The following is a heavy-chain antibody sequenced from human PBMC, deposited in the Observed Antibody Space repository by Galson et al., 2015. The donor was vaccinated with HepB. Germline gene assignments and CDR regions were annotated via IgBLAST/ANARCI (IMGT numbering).Heavy chain of an antibody. CDR3: ARLGDDVAVAGYDY. V-gene: IGHV1-18*01. J-gene: IGHJ4*02. CDR1: GYTFTSYG. CDR2: ISAYNGNT. D-gene: IGHD6-19*01. Sequence: SVKVSCKSSGYTFTSYGISWVRQAPGQGLEWMGWISAYNGNTNYAQKLQGRVTMTTDTSTSTAYMELRSLRSDDTAVYYCARLGDDVAVAGYDYWGQGTLVTVSS.